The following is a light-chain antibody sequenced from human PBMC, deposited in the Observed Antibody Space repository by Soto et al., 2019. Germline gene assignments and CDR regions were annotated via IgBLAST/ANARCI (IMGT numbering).Light chain of an antibody. CDR1: QDISNY. V-gene: IGKV1-33*01. CDR2: DAS. J-gene: IGKJ5*01. Sequence: DIQMTQSPSSLSASVGDRVTITCQASQDISNYLNWYQQKPGKAPKLLIYDASNLETGVPSRFSGSGPGTDFTFTISSLQPEDFATCYCQHTYTTPITFGQGTRLEIK. CDR3: QHTYTTPIT.